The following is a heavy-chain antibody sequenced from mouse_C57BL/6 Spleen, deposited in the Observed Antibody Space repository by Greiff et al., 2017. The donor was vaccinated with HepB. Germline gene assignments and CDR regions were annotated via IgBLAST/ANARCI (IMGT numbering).Heavy chain of an antibody. CDR3: ARYYGSSHWYFDV. Sequence: EVQRVESGPELVKPGASVKISCKASGYSFTGYYMNWVKQSPEKSLEWIGEINPSTGGTTYNQKFKAKATLTVDKSSSTAYMQLKSLTSEDSAVYYCARYYGSSHWYFDVWGTGTTVTVSS. V-gene: IGHV1-42*01. CDR1: GYSFTGYY. J-gene: IGHJ1*03. D-gene: IGHD1-1*01. CDR2: INPSTGGT.